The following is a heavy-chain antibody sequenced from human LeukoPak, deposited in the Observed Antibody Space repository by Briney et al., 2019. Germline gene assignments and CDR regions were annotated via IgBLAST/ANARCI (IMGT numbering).Heavy chain of an antibody. Sequence: GGSLRLSCAASGFTFSSYAIHWVRQAPGKGLEWVAVISYDGSNKYYADSVKGRFTISRDNSKNTLYLHMNSLRAEDTAVYYCARGSAGALDYWGQGTLVTVSS. CDR3: ARGSAGALDY. CDR2: ISYDGSNK. V-gene: IGHV3-30-3*01. CDR1: GFTFSSYA. J-gene: IGHJ4*02. D-gene: IGHD1-26*01.